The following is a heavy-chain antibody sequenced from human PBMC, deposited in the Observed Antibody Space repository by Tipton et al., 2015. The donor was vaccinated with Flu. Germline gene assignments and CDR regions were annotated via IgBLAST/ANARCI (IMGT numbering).Heavy chain of an antibody. CDR2: IYHSGST. J-gene: IGHJ4*02. V-gene: IGHV4-30-2*01. D-gene: IGHD1-7*01. CDR3: ARHSPITGTTGY. Sequence: TLSLTCAVSGGSISSGGYSWSWIRQPPGKGLEWIGYIYHSGSTYYNPSLKSRVTISVDTSKNQFSLKLSSVTAADTAVYYCARHSPITGTTGYWGQGTLVTVSS. CDR1: GGSISSGGYS.